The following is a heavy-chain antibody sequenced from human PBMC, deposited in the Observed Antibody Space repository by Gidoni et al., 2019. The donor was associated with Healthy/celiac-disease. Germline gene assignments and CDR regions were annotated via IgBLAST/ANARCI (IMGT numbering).Heavy chain of an antibody. CDR3: ARAGGGSGSYRRYYFDY. V-gene: IGHV4-59*01. CDR2: IYYSGST. Sequence: QVQLQESGPGLVKPSETLSLTCTVSGGSISSYYWSWIRQPPGKGLEWIGYIYYSGSTNYNPSLKSRVTISVDTSKNRFSLKLSSVTAADTAVYYCARAGGGSGSYRRYYFDYWGQGTLVTVSS. J-gene: IGHJ4*02. CDR1: GGSISSYY. D-gene: IGHD3-10*01.